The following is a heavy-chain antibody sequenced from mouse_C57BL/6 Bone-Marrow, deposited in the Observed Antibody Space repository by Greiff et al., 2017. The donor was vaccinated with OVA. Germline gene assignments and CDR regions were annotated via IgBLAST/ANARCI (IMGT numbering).Heavy chain of an antibody. CDR1: GYTFTDYY. Sequence: VQLQQSGPELVKPGASVKISCKASGYTFTDYYMNWVKQSHGKSLEWIGDINPNNGGTSYNQKFKGKATLTVDKSSSTAYMELRSLTSEDSAVYYCARVDDVDYWGQGTTLTVSS. CDR3: ARVDDVDY. CDR2: INPNNGGT. D-gene: IGHD2-3*01. J-gene: IGHJ2*01. V-gene: IGHV1-26*01.